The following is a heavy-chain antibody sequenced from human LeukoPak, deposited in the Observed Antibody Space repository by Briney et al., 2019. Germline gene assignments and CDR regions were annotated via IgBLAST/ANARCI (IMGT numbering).Heavy chain of an antibody. CDR3: ASLGKARYDSVCRHLTN. D-gene: IGHD3-22*01. V-gene: IGHV1-2*02. J-gene: IGHJ4*02. Sequence: ASVKVSCKASGYTFTGYYMHWVRQAPGQGLEWMGWINPNSGGTNYAQKFQGRVTMTRDTSISTAYMELSRLRSDDTAVYYCASLGKARYDSVCRHLTNWGQGTLVTVSS. CDR1: GYTFTGYY. CDR2: INPNSGGT.